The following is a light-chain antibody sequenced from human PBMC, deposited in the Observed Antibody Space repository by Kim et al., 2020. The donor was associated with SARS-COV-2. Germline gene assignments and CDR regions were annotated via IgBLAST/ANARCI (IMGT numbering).Light chain of an antibody. J-gene: IGKJ2*01. CDR2: GAS. CDR1: QSVRSN. Sequence: EIVMTQSPATLSVSPGERATLFCRASQSVRSNLVWYQQKPGQAPRLLIYGASTRATGVPARFSGSGYGTEFSLTINSLQSEDFAVYYCQQYSDWPTYTIGQGTKLEI. V-gene: IGKV3-15*01. CDR3: QQYSDWPTYT.